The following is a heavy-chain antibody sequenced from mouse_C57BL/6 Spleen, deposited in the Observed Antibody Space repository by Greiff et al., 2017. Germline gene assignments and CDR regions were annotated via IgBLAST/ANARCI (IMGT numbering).Heavy chain of an antibody. CDR3: RRVLRAGFDY. V-gene: IGHV1-83*01. D-gene: IGHD1-1*01. Sequence: VQLKESGPELVKPGASVKMSCKASGYTFTDYYMHWVKQKPGKGLEWIGEIYPGSGNTYYNEKFKGKATLTADTSSSTAYMQLSSLTSEDSAVYFCARRVLRAGFDYWGQGTTLTVSS. J-gene: IGHJ2*01. CDR1: YTFTDYYM. CDR2: YPGSGNTY.